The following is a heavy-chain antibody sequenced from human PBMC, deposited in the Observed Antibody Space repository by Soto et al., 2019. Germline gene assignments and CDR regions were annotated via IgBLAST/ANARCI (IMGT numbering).Heavy chain of an antibody. CDR1: GGSISSYY. D-gene: IGHD2-2*01. CDR3: ARRSLGYCSSTSCYGMGYYYYYMDV. Sequence: TSETLSLTCTVSGGSISSYYWSWIRQPPGKGLEWIGYIYYSGSTNYNPSLKSRVTISVDTSKNQFSLKLSSVTAADTAVYYCARRSLGYCSSTSCYGMGYYYYYMDVWGKGTTVTVSS. V-gene: IGHV4-59*08. J-gene: IGHJ6*03. CDR2: IYYSGST.